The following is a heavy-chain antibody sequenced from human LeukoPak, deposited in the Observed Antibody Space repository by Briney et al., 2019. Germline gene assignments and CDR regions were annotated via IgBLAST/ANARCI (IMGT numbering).Heavy chain of an antibody. J-gene: IGHJ3*02. CDR3: AAGNTFDI. D-gene: IGHD1-14*01. CDR1: GITFSTYW. CDR2: IRQDGNEK. V-gene: IGHV3-7*01. Sequence: PGGSLRLSCAASGITFSTYWMSWVRQAPGKGLEWVANIRQDGNEKNYVGSVKGRFTISRDNAKNSLYLQMNSLRAEDTAVYYCAAGNTFDIWGQGTMVTVSS.